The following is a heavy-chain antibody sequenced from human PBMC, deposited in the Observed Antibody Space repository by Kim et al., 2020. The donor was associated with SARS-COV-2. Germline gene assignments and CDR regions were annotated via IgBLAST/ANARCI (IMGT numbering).Heavy chain of an antibody. Sequence: HYGASAEGRFTISRDDSKNTMYLQMNSLKSEDTGLYYCTSDFLSGYGYIDYWGQGTLVTVSS. D-gene: IGHD5-18*01. CDR3: TSDFLSGYGYIDY. V-gene: IGHV3-15*01. J-gene: IGHJ4*02.